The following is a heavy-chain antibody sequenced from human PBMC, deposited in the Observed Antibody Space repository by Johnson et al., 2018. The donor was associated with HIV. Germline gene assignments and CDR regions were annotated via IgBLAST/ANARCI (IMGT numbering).Heavy chain of an antibody. D-gene: IGHD6-19*01. Sequence: QVQLVESGGGLVKPGGSLRLSCAASGFSFSDYYMNWIRQAPGKGLEWVSYISSSGSTIYYADSVKGRFTMSRDNSKNTLYLHMKSLRPEDTSIYYCAKDDNLGVWYSDAFDVWGQGTVVTVSS. CDR3: AKDDNLGVWYSDAFDV. J-gene: IGHJ3*01. CDR2: ISSSGSTI. CDR1: GFSFSDYY. V-gene: IGHV3-11*04.